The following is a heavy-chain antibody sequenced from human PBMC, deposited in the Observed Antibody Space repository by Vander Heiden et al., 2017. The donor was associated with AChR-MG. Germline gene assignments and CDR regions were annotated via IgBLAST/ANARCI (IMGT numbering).Heavy chain of an antibody. CDR2: IRGSGGST. Sequence: EVQLLESGGGLVQPGGSLRLSCAASGFTFSSYAMSWVRQAPGKGLEWVSAIRGSGGSTYYADSVKGRFTISRDNSKNTLYLQMNSLRAEDTAVYYCAKDLRGYSYGSRFDYWGQGTLVTVSS. J-gene: IGHJ4*02. CDR1: GFTFSSYA. CDR3: AKDLRGYSYGSRFDY. D-gene: IGHD5-18*01. V-gene: IGHV3-23*01.